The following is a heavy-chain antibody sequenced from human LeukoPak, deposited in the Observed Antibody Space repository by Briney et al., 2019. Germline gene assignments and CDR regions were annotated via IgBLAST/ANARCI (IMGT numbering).Heavy chain of an antibody. CDR3: ASSGSYYAEYFQH. Sequence: PSETLSLTCTVSGGSISSYYWSWIRQPAGKGLEWIGRIYTSGSTNYNPSLKSRATMSVDTSKNQFSLKLSSVTAADTAVYYCASSGSYYAEYFQHWGQGTLVTVSS. D-gene: IGHD1-26*01. J-gene: IGHJ1*01. CDR1: GGSISSYY. V-gene: IGHV4-4*07. CDR2: IYTSGST.